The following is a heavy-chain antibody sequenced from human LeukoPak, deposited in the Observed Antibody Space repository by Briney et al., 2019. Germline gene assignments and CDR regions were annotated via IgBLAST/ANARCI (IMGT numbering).Heavy chain of an antibody. CDR2: ISGSGGST. CDR1: GFTFSSYG. V-gene: IGHV3-23*01. D-gene: IGHD3-16*01. J-gene: IGHJ4*02. Sequence: GGALRLSCAASGFTFSSYGMSWVRQAPGKGLEGVSTISGSGGSTYYADSVKGRFTISRDNSKNTLYLQMNSLRAEDTAVYYCAKTYVWYYFDYWGQGILVTVSS. CDR3: AKTYVWYYFDY.